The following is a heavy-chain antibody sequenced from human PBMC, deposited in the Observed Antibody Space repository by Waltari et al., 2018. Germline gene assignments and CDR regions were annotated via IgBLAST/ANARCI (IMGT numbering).Heavy chain of an antibody. V-gene: IGHV1-69*13. CDR1: GGTFSSYA. Sequence: QVQLGQSGAEVKKPGSSVKVSCKASGGTFSSYAISWVRQAPGQGLEWMGGIIPIFGTANYAQKFQGRVTITADESTSTAYMELSSLRSEDTAVYYCAAHYIWGSYRPWGGYFDYWGQGTLVTVSS. J-gene: IGHJ4*02. CDR3: AAHYIWGSYRPWGGYFDY. CDR2: IIPIFGTA. D-gene: IGHD3-16*02.